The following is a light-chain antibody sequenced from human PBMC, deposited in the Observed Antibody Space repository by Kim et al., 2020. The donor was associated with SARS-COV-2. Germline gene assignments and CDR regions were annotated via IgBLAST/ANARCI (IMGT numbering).Light chain of an antibody. CDR2: KAS. CDR1: QSISSW. V-gene: IGKV1-5*03. Sequence: IQMTQSPSTLSASVGDRVTITCRASQSISSWLAWYQQKPGKAPKLLIYKASSLESGVPSRFSGSGSGTEFTLTISSLQPDDFATYYCQQYNSYSLTVGGGTKVDSK. J-gene: IGKJ4*01. CDR3: QQYNSYSLT.